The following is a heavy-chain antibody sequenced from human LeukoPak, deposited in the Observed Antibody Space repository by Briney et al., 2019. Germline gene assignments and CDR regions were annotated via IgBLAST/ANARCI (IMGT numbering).Heavy chain of an antibody. D-gene: IGHD6-19*01. J-gene: IGHJ5*02. V-gene: IGHV1-24*01. CDR1: GYTLTELS. Sequence: ASVKVSCKVSGYTLTELSMHWVRQAPGKGLEWMGGFDPEDGETTYAQKFQGRVTMTEDTSTDTAYMELSSLRSEDTAVYYCATPLYSSGWDNWFDPWGQGTLVTVSS. CDR3: ATPLYSSGWDNWFDP. CDR2: FDPEDGET.